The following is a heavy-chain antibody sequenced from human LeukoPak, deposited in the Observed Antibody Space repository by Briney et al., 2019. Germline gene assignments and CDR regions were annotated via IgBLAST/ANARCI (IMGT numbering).Heavy chain of an antibody. J-gene: IGHJ5*02. CDR3: TLQRISFLNYFDP. Sequence: ASVRVSCKVSGHTLTELFMHWVRQAPGKGLEWMGGFDPEDGETIYAQKFQGRVTMTKDTSTHTGYMELTSLRSDDTAVYYCTLQRISFLNYFDPWGQGTLVTVSS. CDR1: GHTLTELF. D-gene: IGHD2/OR15-2a*01. CDR2: FDPEDGET. V-gene: IGHV1-24*01.